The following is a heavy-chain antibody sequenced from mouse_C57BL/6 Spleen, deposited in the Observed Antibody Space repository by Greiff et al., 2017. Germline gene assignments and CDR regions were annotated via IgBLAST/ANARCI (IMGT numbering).Heavy chain of an antibody. CDR2: IYPRSGNT. Sequence: VKLVESGAELARPGASVKLSCKASGYTFTSYGISWVKQRTGQGLEWIGEIYPRSGNTYYNEKFKGKATLTADKSSSTAYMELRSLTSEDSAVYFCARSHYYGSSYLYYFDYWGQGTTLTVSS. CDR1: GYTFTSYG. J-gene: IGHJ2*01. V-gene: IGHV1-81*01. CDR3: ARSHYYGSSYLYYFDY. D-gene: IGHD1-1*01.